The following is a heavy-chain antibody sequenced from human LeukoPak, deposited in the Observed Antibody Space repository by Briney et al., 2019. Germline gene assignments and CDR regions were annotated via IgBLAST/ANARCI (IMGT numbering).Heavy chain of an antibody. CDR1: GYTFTSYA. Sequence: ASVKVSCKASGYTFTSYAMHWVRQAPGQRLEWMGWINAGNGNTKYSRKFQGRVTITRDTSASTAYMELSSLRSEDTAVYYCARDGAPGYCSGGSCYSFDYWGQGTLVTVSS. CDR2: INAGNGNT. D-gene: IGHD2-15*01. V-gene: IGHV1-3*01. CDR3: ARDGAPGYCSGGSCYSFDY. J-gene: IGHJ4*02.